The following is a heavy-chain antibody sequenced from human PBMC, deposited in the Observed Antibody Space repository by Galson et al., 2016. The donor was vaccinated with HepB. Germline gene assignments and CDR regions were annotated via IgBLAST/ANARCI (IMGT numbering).Heavy chain of an antibody. Sequence: SLRLSCAASGFTFSNCAMSWVRQAPGKGLEWVSVISTNAISAYYADSVKGRFTISRDNSKNTLYLQMNSLRAEDTAAYYCARTRGNYLSYYFDQWGQGTLVTVST. D-gene: IGHD1-26*01. V-gene: IGHV3-23*01. J-gene: IGHJ4*02. CDR3: ARTRGNYLSYYFDQ. CDR2: ISTNAISA. CDR1: GFTFSNCA.